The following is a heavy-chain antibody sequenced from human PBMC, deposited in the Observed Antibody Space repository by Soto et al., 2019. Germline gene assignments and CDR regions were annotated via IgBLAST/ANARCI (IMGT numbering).Heavy chain of an antibody. CDR2: IYHSGST. J-gene: IGHJ4*02. Sequence: SETLSLTCAVSGYSISSGYYWGWIWQPPGKGLEWIGSIYHSGSTYYNPSLKSRVTISVDTSKNQFSLKLSSVTAADTAVYYCARDGGSGSYYNEDYWGQGTLVTVSS. CDR3: ARDGGSGSYYNEDY. CDR1: GYSISSGYY. V-gene: IGHV4-38-2*02. D-gene: IGHD3-10*01.